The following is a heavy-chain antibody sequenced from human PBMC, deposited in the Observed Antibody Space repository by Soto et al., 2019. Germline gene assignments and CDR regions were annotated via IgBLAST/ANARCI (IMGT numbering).Heavy chain of an antibody. J-gene: IGHJ5*02. CDR3: ARGQRFSDWFDP. D-gene: IGHD3-3*01. CDR2: IYSSGST. Sequence: SETLSLTCTISGGAIGSHYWTWIRQPAGKGLEWVGRIYSSGSTQYSPSLQSRVTMSLDTSKNQFSLRLESVTAADTAVYYCARGQRFSDWFDPWGQGTLVTVSS. CDR1: GGAIGSHY. V-gene: IGHV4-4*07.